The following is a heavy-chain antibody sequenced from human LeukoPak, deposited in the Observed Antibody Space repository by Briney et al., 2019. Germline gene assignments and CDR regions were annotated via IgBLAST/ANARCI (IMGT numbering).Heavy chain of an antibody. CDR3: AKVGQYSTGPPSY. CDR1: GFTFSSYW. CDR2: INSDESST. V-gene: IGHV3-74*01. D-gene: IGHD6-19*01. Sequence: GGSLRLSCAVSGFTFSSYWMHWVRQAPGKGLVWVSRINSDESSTSYADSVKGRFTISRDNAKNPLFLQMNSLRVEDTALYYCAKVGQYSTGPPSYWGQGTLVTVSS. J-gene: IGHJ4*02.